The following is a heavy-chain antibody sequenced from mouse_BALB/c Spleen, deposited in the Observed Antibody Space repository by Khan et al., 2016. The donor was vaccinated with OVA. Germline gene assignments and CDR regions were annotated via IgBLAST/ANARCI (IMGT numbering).Heavy chain of an antibody. J-gene: IGHJ2*01. Sequence: LQQSGPELVKPGASVKISCKASGYTFTDYYINWVKQKPGQGLEWIGWIYPGSANTRYSEEFKDKATLTVDTSSTTAFMRLSSLTSEDTAVYFCAWGFDFWGQGTTLTVSS. CDR3: AWGFDF. CDR2: IYPGSANT. CDR1: GYTFTDYY. V-gene: IGHV1-84*02.